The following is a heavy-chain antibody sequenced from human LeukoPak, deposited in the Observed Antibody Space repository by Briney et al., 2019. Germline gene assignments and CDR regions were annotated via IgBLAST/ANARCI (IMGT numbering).Heavy chain of an antibody. Sequence: ASVKVSCKASGGTFSSYAISWVRQATGQGLEWMGWMNPNSGNIGYAQKFQGRVTMTRNTSISTAYMELSSLRSEDTAVYYCARAPSYDDFDYWGQGTLVTVSS. D-gene: IGHD3-16*01. CDR2: MNPNSGNI. CDR1: GGTFSSYA. V-gene: IGHV1-8*02. CDR3: ARAPSYDDFDY. J-gene: IGHJ4*02.